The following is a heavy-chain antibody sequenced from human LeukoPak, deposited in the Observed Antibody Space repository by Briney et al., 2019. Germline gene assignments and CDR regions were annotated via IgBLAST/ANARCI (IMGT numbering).Heavy chain of an antibody. J-gene: IGHJ4*02. CDR1: GFTFSSYA. V-gene: IGHV3-64*01. D-gene: IGHD6-13*01. Sequence: PGGSLRLSCAASGFTFSSYAMHWVRQAPGKGLEYVSAISSNGGRTYYANSVKGRFTISRDNSKNTLYLQMGSLRTEDTAVYYCATCPITADGAVDYWGQGIRVTVSS. CDR2: ISSNGGRT. CDR3: ATCPITADGAVDY.